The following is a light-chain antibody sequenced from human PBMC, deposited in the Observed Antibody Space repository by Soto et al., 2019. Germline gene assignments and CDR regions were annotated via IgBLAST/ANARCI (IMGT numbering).Light chain of an antibody. CDR2: EVN. J-gene: IGLJ1*01. CDR1: SSDVGGYNY. Sequence: QSALTQPPSASGSPGQSVAIYCNGTSSDVGGYNYVSWYQQHPGKAPKLMIYEVNKRPSGVPDRFSGSKSGNTASLTVSGLQAEDEADHYCSSYAGSSNVFGTGTKLTVL. CDR3: SSYAGSSNV. V-gene: IGLV2-8*01.